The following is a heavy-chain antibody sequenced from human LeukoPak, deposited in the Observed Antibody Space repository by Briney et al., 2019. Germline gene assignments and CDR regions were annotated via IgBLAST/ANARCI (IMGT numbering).Heavy chain of an antibody. J-gene: IGHJ4*02. CDR2: IYYSGST. Sequence: SETLSLTCTVSGGSIRSTSYYWGWIRQPPGKGLEWIGSIYYSGSTYYNPSLKSRVSISVDTSKNQFSLKLSSVTAADTAVYYCARQHPIYDSSGYDDYWGQGTLVTVSS. CDR1: GGSIRSTSYY. D-gene: IGHD3-22*01. V-gene: IGHV4-39*01. CDR3: ARQHPIYDSSGYDDY.